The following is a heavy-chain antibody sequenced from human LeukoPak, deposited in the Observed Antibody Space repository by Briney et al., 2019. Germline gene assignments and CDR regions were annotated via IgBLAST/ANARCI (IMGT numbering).Heavy chain of an antibody. D-gene: IGHD6-13*01. CDR2: IYGGGNT. Sequence: GGSLRLSCAASGSSFSINYMSWVRQAPGKGLEWVSLIYGGGNTYYADSVKGRFTISRDNSKNTLYLQTVSLRAEDTAVYYCARTYSSNWAFDNWGQGTLVTVSS. CDR3: ARTYSSNWAFDN. J-gene: IGHJ5*02. V-gene: IGHV3-53*01. CDR1: GSSFSINY.